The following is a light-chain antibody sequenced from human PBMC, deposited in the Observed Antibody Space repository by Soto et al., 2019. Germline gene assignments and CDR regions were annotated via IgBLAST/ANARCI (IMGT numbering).Light chain of an antibody. V-gene: IGLV2-23*02. CDR3: CSYAGSFTWV. CDR2: DVT. Sequence: QSALTQPASVSGSPGQSITISCTGTSSDVGSHNLVSWYQQYPGKAPKLMIYDVTLRPSGVPDRFSGSKSGNTASLTISGLRAEDEADYYCCSYAGSFTWVFGGGTKVTVL. CDR1: SSDVGSHNL. J-gene: IGLJ3*02.